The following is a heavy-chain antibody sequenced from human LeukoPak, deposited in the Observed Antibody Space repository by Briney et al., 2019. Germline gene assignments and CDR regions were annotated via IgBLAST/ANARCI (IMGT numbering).Heavy chain of an antibody. CDR1: GGTFSSYA. Sequence: SVKVSCKASGGTFSSYAISWVRQAPGQGLEWLGGIIPIFGTANYAQKFQGRVTITADESTSTAYMELSSLRSEDTAVYYCASPGAMGYYDSSGYYPLDYWGQGTLVTVSS. V-gene: IGHV1-69*13. CDR3: ASPGAMGYYDSSGYYPLDY. CDR2: IIPIFGTA. J-gene: IGHJ4*02. D-gene: IGHD3-22*01.